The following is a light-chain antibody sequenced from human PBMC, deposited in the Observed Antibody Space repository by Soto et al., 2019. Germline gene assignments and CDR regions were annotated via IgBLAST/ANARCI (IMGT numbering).Light chain of an antibody. Sequence: DIVLTQSPGTLSLSPGERATLSGRALQSVSSSYLAWYQQKPGQAPRLLIYGASSRATGIPDRFSGSGSGTDFTLTISRREHEDFAVYYCQQYDSSPITFGQGTRLEIK. CDR2: GAS. CDR3: QQYDSSPIT. CDR1: QSVSSSY. J-gene: IGKJ5*01. V-gene: IGKV3-20*01.